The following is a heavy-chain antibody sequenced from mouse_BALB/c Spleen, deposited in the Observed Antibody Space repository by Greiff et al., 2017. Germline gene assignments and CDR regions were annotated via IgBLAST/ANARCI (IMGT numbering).Heavy chain of an antibody. J-gene: IGHJ2*01. V-gene: IGHV1S81*02. CDR3: ARGGYYYGSSHDY. Sequence: QVQLQQSGAELVKPGASVKLSCKASGYTFTSYWMHWVKQRPGQGLEWIGEINPSNGRTNYNEKFKSKATLTVDKSSSTAYMQLSSLTSEDSAVYYCARGGYYYGSSHDYWGQGTTVTVSS. CDR1: GYTFTSYW. D-gene: IGHD1-1*01. CDR2: INPSNGRT.